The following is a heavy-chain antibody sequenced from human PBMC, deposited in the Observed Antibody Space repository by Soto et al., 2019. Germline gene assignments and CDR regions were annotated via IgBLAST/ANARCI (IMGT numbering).Heavy chain of an antibody. V-gene: IGHV2-5*02. D-gene: IGHD3-16*01. CDR1: GFSLTTSGRG. CDR3: AHRRAMMDAFEV. J-gene: IGHJ3*01. CDR2: FFWGDDK. Sequence: QITLKESGPTLVKPTQTLTLTCTFSGFSLTTSGRGVGWIRQPPGKALEWLALFFWGDDKRYSPSLKTRLTISKDTSKDQAVLTMTNMGREDTATYYCAHRRAMMDAFEVWGQGTVVTVSS.